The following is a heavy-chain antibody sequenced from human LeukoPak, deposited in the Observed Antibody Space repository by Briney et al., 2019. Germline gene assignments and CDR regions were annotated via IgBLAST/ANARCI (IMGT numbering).Heavy chain of an antibody. D-gene: IGHD3-22*01. CDR3: ARDRYYDSTLNWFDP. J-gene: IGHJ5*02. CDR2: IYTSGST. CDR1: GGSISSSSYY. Sequence: SETLSLTCTVSGGSISSSSYYWGWIRQPPGKGLEWIGRIYTSGSTNYNPSLKSRVTISVDTSKNQFSLKLSSVTAADTAVYYCARDRYYDSTLNWFDPWGQGTLVTVSS. V-gene: IGHV4-39*07.